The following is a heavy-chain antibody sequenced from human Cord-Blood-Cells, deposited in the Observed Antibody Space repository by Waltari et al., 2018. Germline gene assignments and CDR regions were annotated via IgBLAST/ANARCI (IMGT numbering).Heavy chain of an antibody. CDR2: INHSGST. CDR3: ARVGYYDILTGDY. V-gene: IGHV4-34*01. D-gene: IGHD3-9*01. Sequence: QVQLQQWGAGLLKPSEXXXXXXXVXGXSFSXSXXSWIRQPQGKGLEWIGEINHSGSTNYNPSLKSRVTISVDTSKNQFSLKLSSVTAADTAVYYCARVGYYDILTGDYWGQGTLVTVSS. CDR1: GXSFSXSX. J-gene: IGHJ4*02.